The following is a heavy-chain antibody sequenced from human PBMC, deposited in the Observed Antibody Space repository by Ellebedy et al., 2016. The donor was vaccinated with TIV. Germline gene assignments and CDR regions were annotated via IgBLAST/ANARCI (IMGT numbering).Heavy chain of an antibody. J-gene: IGHJ4*02. D-gene: IGHD3-22*01. V-gene: IGHV3-30-3*01. Sequence: GGSLRLSXAASGFTFSSYAMHWVRQAPGKGLEWVAVISYDGSNKYYADSVKGRFTISRDNSKNTLYLQMNSLRAEDTAVYYCARDLGYYDSSGYTYWGQGTLVTVSS. CDR2: ISYDGSNK. CDR1: GFTFSSYA. CDR3: ARDLGYYDSSGYTY.